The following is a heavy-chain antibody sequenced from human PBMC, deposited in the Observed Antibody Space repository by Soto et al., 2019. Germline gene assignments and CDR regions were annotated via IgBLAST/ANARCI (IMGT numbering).Heavy chain of an antibody. CDR2: ISSSSSTI. Sequence: PGGSLRLSCAASGFTFSSYSMNWVRQAPGKGLEWVSYISSSSSTIYYADSVKGRFTISRDNAKNSLYLQMNSLRAEDTAVYYCAKDPNAGHPYYFDYWGQGSLVTVSS. CDR1: GFTFSSYS. V-gene: IGHV3-48*01. CDR3: AKDPNAGHPYYFDY. J-gene: IGHJ4*02.